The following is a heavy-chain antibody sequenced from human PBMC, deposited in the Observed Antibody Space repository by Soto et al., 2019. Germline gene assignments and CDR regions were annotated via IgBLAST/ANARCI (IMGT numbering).Heavy chain of an antibody. Sequence: SVKVSSKASGDTSSNYGVSWVRQAPGQGLEWMGGILPVFGTTTYARNFQGRITITADKSTSTVYMELTSLRSDDTATYYCARDPDEVVGTDYHYYGMDVWDQGATVNVSS. CDR2: ILPVFGTT. D-gene: IGHD1-26*01. CDR3: ARDPDEVVGTDYHYYGMDV. J-gene: IGHJ6*02. V-gene: IGHV1-69*06. CDR1: GDTSSNYG.